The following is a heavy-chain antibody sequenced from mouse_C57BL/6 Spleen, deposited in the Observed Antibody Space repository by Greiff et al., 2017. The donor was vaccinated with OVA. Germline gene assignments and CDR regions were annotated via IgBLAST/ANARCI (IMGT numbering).Heavy chain of an antibody. D-gene: IGHD3-2*02. CDR3: ARDRAAQAKSYFDY. CDR1: GFTFSSYA. CDR2: ISDGGSYT. Sequence: EVKLVESGGGLVKPGGSLKLSCAASGFTFSSYAMSWVRQTPEKRLEWVATISDGGSYTYYPDNVKGRFTISRDNAKNNLYLQMSHLKSEDTAMYYCARDRAAQAKSYFDYWGQGTTLTVSS. V-gene: IGHV5-4*01. J-gene: IGHJ2*01.